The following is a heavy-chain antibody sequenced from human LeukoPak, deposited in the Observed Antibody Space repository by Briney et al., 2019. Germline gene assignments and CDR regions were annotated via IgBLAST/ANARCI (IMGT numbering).Heavy chain of an antibody. J-gene: IGHJ4*02. V-gene: IGHV3-23*01. CDR2: ISGSGGST. D-gene: IGHD3-22*01. CDR1: GFTFTSYA. Sequence: GGSLRLSCAASGFTFTSYAMSWVRPAPGKGLEWVSVISGSGGSTYYADSVKGRLIISTHNPKNTLYLQMSSLRAEDTAVYYCAKPLYYDSSAYWYYFDYWGQGTLVTVSS. CDR3: AKPLYYDSSAYWYYFDY.